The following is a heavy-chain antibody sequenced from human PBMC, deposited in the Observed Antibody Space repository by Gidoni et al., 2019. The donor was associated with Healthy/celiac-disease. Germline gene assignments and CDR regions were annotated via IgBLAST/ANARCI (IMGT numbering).Heavy chain of an antibody. CDR1: GFTFSNAW. D-gene: IGHD6-13*01. Sequence: EVQLVESGGGLVKPGGSLRPSCAAPGFTFSNAWMSWVRQAPGKGLEWVGRIKSKTDGGTTDYAAPVKGRFTISRDDSKNTLYLQMNSLKTEDTAVYYCTTETGIRDGEYFQHWGQGTLVTVSS. CDR2: IKSKTDGGTT. V-gene: IGHV3-15*01. J-gene: IGHJ1*01. CDR3: TTETGIRDGEYFQH.